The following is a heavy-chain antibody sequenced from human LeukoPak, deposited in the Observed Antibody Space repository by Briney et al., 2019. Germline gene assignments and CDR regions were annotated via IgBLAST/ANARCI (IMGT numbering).Heavy chain of an antibody. J-gene: IGHJ6*02. D-gene: IGHD6-6*01. CDR3: ARDSPGSSRFYHYYGLDV. Sequence: GGSLRLSCAASGFTFSTYIINWVRQAPGKGLEWVSSISSSSSYIYYADSVKGRFTISRDNAKNSLYLQMNSLRAEDTAVYYCARDSPGSSRFYHYYGLDVWGQGTTVTVSS. CDR1: GFTFSTYI. CDR2: ISSSSSYI. V-gene: IGHV3-21*04.